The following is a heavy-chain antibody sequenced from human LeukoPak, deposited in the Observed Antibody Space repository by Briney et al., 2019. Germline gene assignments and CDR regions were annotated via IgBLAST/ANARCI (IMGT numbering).Heavy chain of an antibody. Sequence: PSETLSLTCTVSGGSISSSSYYWGWIRQPPGKGLEWIGSIYYSGSTYYNPSLKRRVTISVDTSKNQFSLKLSSVTAADTAVYYCARAYSGYDWEEYYYYMDVWGKGTTVTISS. D-gene: IGHD5-12*01. CDR1: GGSISSSSYY. CDR2: IYYSGST. J-gene: IGHJ6*03. V-gene: IGHV4-39*07. CDR3: ARAYSGYDWEEYYYYMDV.